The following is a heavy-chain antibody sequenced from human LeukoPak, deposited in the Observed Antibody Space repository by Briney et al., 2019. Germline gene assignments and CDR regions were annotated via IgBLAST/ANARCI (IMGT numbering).Heavy chain of an antibody. V-gene: IGHV4-30-4*08. D-gene: IGHD3-22*01. Sequence: PSETLSLTCTVSGGSISSCDYYWSWIRQPPGKGLEWIGYIYYSGSTYYNPSLKSRVTISVDTSKNQFSLKLSSVTAADTAVYYCARRLITMIVVVIAVPYFDYWGQGTLVTVCS. CDR3: ARRLITMIVVVIAVPYFDY. J-gene: IGHJ4*02. CDR2: IYYSGST. CDR1: GGSISSCDYY.